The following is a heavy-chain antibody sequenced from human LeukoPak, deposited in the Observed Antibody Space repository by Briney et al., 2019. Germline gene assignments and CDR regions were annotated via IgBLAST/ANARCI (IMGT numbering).Heavy chain of an antibody. D-gene: IGHD1-26*01. CDR3: ARADSGIYSNFDY. V-gene: IGHV1-46*01. Sequence: ASVKVSCKASGGSFSSYAISWVRQAPGQGLEWMGIPNPSGGSTTYVQKFQGRVTMTRDTSTSTVYMELSSLRSEDTAVCYCARADSGIYSNFDYWGQGTLVTVSS. CDR2: PNPSGGST. CDR1: GGSFSSYA. J-gene: IGHJ4*02.